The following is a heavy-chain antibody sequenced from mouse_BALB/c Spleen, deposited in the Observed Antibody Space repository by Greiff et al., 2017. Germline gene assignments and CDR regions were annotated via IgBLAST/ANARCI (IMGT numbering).Heavy chain of an antibody. CDR3: ARAAYDYDDY. V-gene: IGHV1S56*01. CDR2: IYPGNVNT. D-gene: IGHD2-4*01. J-gene: IGHJ2*01. Sequence: QVQLKQSGPELVKPGASVRISCKASGYTFTSYYIHWVKQRPGQGLEWIGWIYPGNVNTKYNEKFKGKATLTADKSSSTAYMQLSSLTSEDSAVYFCARAAYDYDDYWGQGTTLTVSS. CDR1: GYTFTSYY.